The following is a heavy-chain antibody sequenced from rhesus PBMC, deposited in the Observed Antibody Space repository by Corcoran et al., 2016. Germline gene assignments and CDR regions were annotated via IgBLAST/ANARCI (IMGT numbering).Heavy chain of an antibody. V-gene: IGHV4-122*02. CDR3: ATGQEHPL. J-gene: IGHJ1*01. CDR1: GGSLIGYY. Sequence: QVQLQQWGAGLLKPSETLSITCGVYGGSLIGYYWSWVRQPPGKGLEWSGEIHHSGSANYNPSLRTRVTISVDTSKNQCSLKLTSVTAADTAVYYCATGQEHPLWGRGTLVTVSS. CDR2: IHHSGSA. D-gene: IGHD1-44*02.